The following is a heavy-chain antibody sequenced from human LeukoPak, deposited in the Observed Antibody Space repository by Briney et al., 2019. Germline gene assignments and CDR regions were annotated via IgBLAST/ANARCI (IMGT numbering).Heavy chain of an antibody. V-gene: IGHV4-39*07. CDR2: IYYSGST. D-gene: IGHD2-2*02. Sequence: SETLSLTCTVSGASISSSSFYWGWIRQPPGKGLEWIGSIYYSGSTNYSPSLKSRVTISVDTSKNQFSLKLSSVTAADTAVYYCARYTKSNWFDPWGQGTLVTVSS. J-gene: IGHJ5*02. CDR1: GASISSSSFY. CDR3: ARYTKSNWFDP.